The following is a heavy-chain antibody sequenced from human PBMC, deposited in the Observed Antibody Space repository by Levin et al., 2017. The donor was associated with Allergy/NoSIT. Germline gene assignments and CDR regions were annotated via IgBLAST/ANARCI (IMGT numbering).Heavy chain of an antibody. D-gene: IGHD3-10*01. CDR1: GYTFTSFG. Sequence: GESLKISCKASGYTFTSFGISWVRQAPGQGLEWMGWINPYNGNTNYAQKFQGTVTMTTDTSTNTTYTELKRLISDDTAVYYCARGPLWLGAAKQNDYWGQGTLVTVSS. J-gene: IGHJ4*02. CDR2: INPYNGNT. V-gene: IGHV1-18*01. CDR3: ARGPLWLGAAKQNDY.